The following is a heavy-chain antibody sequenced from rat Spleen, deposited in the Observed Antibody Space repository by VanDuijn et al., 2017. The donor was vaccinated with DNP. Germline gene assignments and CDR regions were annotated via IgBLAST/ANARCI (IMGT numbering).Heavy chain of an antibody. V-gene: IGHV3-3*01. D-gene: IGHD1-1*01. Sequence: EVQLQESGPGLVKPSQSLSLTCSVTGYSITSSFRWSWIRKFPGNKLEWMGYIDSAVSTNYNPSLKSRISITRDTSKNQFFLQVNSVTTEDSATYYCARLRLEWEVRAMDAWGQGTSVTVSS. CDR2: IDSAVST. J-gene: IGHJ4*01. CDR1: GYSITSSFR. CDR3: ARLRLEWEVRAMDA.